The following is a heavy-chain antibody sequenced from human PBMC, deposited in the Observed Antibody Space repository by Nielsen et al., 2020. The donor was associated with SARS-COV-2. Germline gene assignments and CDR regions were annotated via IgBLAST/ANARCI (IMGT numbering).Heavy chain of an antibody. CDR2: VSISGVST. Sequence: GESLKISCTASGFAFTFSGMTWVRQAPGKGLEWVSSVSISGVSTEYADSVKGRFTISRDNSKNTLYLQMNRLRVEDTAVYYCAAHAPMRYFGPSRFDSWGQGTLVTVSS. J-gene: IGHJ4*02. CDR1: GFAFTFSG. CDR3: AAHAPMRYFGPSRFDS. D-gene: IGHD3-10*01. V-gene: IGHV3-23*01.